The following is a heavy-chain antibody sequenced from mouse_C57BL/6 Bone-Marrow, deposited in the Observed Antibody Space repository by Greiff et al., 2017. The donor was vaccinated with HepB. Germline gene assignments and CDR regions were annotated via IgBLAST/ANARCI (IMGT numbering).Heavy chain of an antibody. CDR1: GYAFSSSW. CDR3: ARDYYGSSSDY. D-gene: IGHD1-1*01. V-gene: IGHV1-82*01. Sequence: VKLLESGPELVKPGASVKISCKASGYAFSSSWMNWVKQRPGKGLEWIGRIYPGDGDTNYNGKFKGKATLTADKSSSTAYMQLSSLTSEDSAVYFCARDYYGSSSDYWGQGTTLTVSS. CDR2: IYPGDGDT. J-gene: IGHJ2*01.